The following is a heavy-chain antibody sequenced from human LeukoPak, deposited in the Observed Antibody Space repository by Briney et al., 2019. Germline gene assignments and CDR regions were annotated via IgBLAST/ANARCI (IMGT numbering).Heavy chain of an antibody. D-gene: IGHD5-18*01. V-gene: IGHV4-31*03. Sequence: PSETLSLTCTVSGGSISSGGYYWSWIRQHPGKGLEWIGYVYYSGSTYYNPSLKSRVTISVDTSKNQFSLKLSSVTAADTAVYYCARGAPYGYFVPWGQGTLVTVSS. CDR1: GGSISSGGYY. CDR2: VYYSGST. CDR3: ARGAPYGYFVP. J-gene: IGHJ5*02.